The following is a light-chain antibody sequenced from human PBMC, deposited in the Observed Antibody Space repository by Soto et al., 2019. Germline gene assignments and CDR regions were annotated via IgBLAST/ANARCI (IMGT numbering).Light chain of an antibody. CDR1: QSVSSY. Sequence: EIVMTQSPATLSVSPGERATLSCRASQSVSSYLAWHQQKPGQAPRLLIYDASSRATGIPDRFSGSGSGTDFTLTISSLEPEDIAVYYCQQRSNWRVTFGGGTKVDIK. CDR2: DAS. CDR3: QQRSNWRVT. V-gene: IGKV3-11*01. J-gene: IGKJ4*01.